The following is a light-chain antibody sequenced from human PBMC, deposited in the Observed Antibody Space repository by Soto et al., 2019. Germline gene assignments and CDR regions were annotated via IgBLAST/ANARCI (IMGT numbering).Light chain of an antibody. CDR2: GAS. CDR3: QQYETSPRT. J-gene: IGKJ1*01. V-gene: IGKV3-20*01. CDR1: QSVISN. Sequence: EIVMTQSPATLSVSPGERATLSCRASQSVISNLAWYQQKPGQAPRLLIYGASSRATGIPDRFSGSGSGTDFTLTISRLEPEDFAVYYCQQYETSPRTFGQGTKVDIK.